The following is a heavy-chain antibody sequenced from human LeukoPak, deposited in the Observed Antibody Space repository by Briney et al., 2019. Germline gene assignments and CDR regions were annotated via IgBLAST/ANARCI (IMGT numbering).Heavy chain of an antibody. CDR1: GYTFTGYY. CDR2: INPNSGGT. D-gene: IGHD3-22*01. V-gene: IGHV1-2*02. CDR3: ARDMYYYDSSGYLAYYY. Sequence: GASVKVSCKASGYTFTGYYMHWVRQAPGQGLEWMGWINPNSGGTNYAQKFQGRVTMTRDTSISTAYMELRSLRSDDTAVYYCARDMYYYDSSGYLAYYYWGQGTLVTVSS. J-gene: IGHJ4*02.